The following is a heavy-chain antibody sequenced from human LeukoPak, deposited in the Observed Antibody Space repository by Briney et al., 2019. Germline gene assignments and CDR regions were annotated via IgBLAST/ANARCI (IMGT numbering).Heavy chain of an antibody. J-gene: IGHJ4*02. CDR1: GYTFTGYY. V-gene: IGHV1-2*02. CDR3: AKETSGSYIGTCDS. D-gene: IGHD1-26*01. Sequence: ASVKVSCKASGYTFTGYYMHWVRQAPGQGLEWMGWINPNSGGTNYAQKFQGRVTMTRDTSISTAYMELRSLRSDDTAVYYCAKETSGSYIGTCDSWGQGTLVTVSS. CDR2: INPNSGGT.